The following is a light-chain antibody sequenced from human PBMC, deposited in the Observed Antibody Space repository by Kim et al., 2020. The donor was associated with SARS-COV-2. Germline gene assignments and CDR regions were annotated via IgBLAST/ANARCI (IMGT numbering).Light chain of an antibody. J-gene: IGLJ2*01. CDR2: RDS. CDR1: NIGSKN. Sequence: SGALGQTARITCGGNNIGSKNVHWYKQKPGQAPVLVIYRDSNRPSGIPERFSGSNSGNTATLTISRAQAGDEADYYCQVWDSSTGVFGGGTQLTVL. V-gene: IGLV3-9*01. CDR3: QVWDSSTGV.